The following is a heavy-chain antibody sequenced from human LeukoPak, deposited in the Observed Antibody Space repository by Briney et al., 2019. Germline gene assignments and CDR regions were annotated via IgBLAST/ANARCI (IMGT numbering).Heavy chain of an antibody. V-gene: IGHV4-59*01. D-gene: IGHD3-22*01. CDR3: ARLYYDSSGHY. CDR1: GGSISSYY. Sequence: PSETLSLTCIVSGGSISSYYWSWIRQPPGKGLEWIGYIYYSGSTNYNPSLKSRVTISVDTSKNQFSLKLSSVTAADTAVYYCARLYYDSSGHYWGQGTLVTVSS. CDR2: IYYSGST. J-gene: IGHJ4*02.